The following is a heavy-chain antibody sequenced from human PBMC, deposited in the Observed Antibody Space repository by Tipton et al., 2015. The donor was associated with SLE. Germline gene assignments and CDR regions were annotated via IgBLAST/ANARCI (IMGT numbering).Heavy chain of an antibody. V-gene: IGHV3-9*01. J-gene: IGHJ4*02. Sequence: SLRLSCAASGFSFDDYAMHWVRQAPRKGLEWVSGISWNSDTLGYADSVKGRFTISRDNAKNSLYLQMNSLGAEDTALYYCAKDVEGRIAAAGALFESWSQGTLVTVSS. CDR3: AKDVEGRIAAAGALFES. CDR2: ISWNSDTL. D-gene: IGHD6-13*01. CDR1: GFSFDDYA.